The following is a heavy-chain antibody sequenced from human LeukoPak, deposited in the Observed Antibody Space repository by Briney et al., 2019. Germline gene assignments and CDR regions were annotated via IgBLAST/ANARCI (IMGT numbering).Heavy chain of an antibody. Sequence: GGSLRLSCAASGFTFSSYDMHWVRQATGKGLEWVSAIGTAGDTYYPGSVKGRFTISRENAKNSLYLQMNSLRAGDTAVYYCARAVHLHYGDYYFDYWGQGTLVTVSS. J-gene: IGHJ4*02. D-gene: IGHD4-17*01. CDR3: ARAVHLHYGDYYFDY. CDR1: GFTFSSYD. CDR2: IGTAGDT. V-gene: IGHV3-13*04.